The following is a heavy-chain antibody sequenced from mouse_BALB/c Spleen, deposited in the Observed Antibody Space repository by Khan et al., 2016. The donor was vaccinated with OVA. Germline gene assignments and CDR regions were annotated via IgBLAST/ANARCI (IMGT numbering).Heavy chain of an antibody. V-gene: IGHV3-2*02. CDR2: ISYSGNT. CDR3: ARVYGGDFDY. Sequence: VQLKQSGPGLVKPSQSLSLTCTVTSYSITSDYAWNWIRQFPGNKLEWMGFISYSGNTKYNPSLKSRFSITRDTSKNQFFLQLNSVTTEDTATYYCARVYGGDFDYWGQGTSLTVSS. D-gene: IGHD1-1*01. J-gene: IGHJ2*02. CDR1: SYSITSDYA.